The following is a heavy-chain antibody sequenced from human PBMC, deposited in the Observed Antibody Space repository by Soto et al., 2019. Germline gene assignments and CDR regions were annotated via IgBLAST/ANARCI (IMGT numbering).Heavy chain of an antibody. CDR1: GGTFSSYA. J-gene: IGHJ4*02. Sequence: QVQLVQSGAEVKKPGSSVKVSCKASGGTFSSYAISWVRQAPGRGLEWMGGILPIFGTANYAQKFQGRVTITADESTSTPYMELSSLRSEDTAVYYCARVRIGTTSYYYDYWGQGTLVTVSS. V-gene: IGHV1-69*12. CDR2: ILPIFGTA. D-gene: IGHD1-7*01. CDR3: ARVRIGTTSYYYDY.